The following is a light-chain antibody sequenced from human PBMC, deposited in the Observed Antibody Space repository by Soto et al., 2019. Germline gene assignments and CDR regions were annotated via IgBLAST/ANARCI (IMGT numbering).Light chain of an antibody. CDR1: QSITSY. V-gene: IGKV1-5*03. CDR3: QQYDKYWT. Sequence: DIQMTQSPSSLSASVGDRVTITCRASQSITSYLNWYQQKPGKAPKLLIYKASRLERGVPSRFSGSESGTEFTLTITSLQADDFATYYCQQYDKYWTFGQGTKVDIK. CDR2: KAS. J-gene: IGKJ1*01.